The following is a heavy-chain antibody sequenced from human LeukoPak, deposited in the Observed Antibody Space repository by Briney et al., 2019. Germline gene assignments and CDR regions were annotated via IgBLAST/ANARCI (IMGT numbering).Heavy chain of an antibody. Sequence: SETLSLACTVSGGSISSYYWSWIRQPPGKGLEWIGYIYYSGSTYYNPSLKSRVTISVDRSKNQFSLKLSSVTAADTATYYCATRYNYDILTGYFGSYWGQGILVAVS. CDR2: IYYSGST. D-gene: IGHD3-9*01. V-gene: IGHV4-59*12. CDR3: ATRYNYDILTGYFGSY. J-gene: IGHJ4*02. CDR1: GGSISSYY.